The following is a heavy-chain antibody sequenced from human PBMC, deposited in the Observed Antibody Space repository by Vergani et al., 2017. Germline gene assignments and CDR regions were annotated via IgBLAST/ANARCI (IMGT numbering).Heavy chain of an antibody. D-gene: IGHD3-22*01. CDR3: ARVSDYYDSSGYYLHSVYGMDV. J-gene: IGHJ6*02. CDR2: IWYDGSNK. CDR1: GFTFSSYG. V-gene: IGHV3-33*01. Sequence: QVQLVESGGGVVQPGRSLRLSCAASGFTFSSYGMHWVRQAPGKGLEWVAVIWYDGSNKYYADSVKGRFTISRDNSKNTLYLQMNSLRAEDTAVYYCARVSDYYDSSGYYLHSVYGMDVWGQGP.